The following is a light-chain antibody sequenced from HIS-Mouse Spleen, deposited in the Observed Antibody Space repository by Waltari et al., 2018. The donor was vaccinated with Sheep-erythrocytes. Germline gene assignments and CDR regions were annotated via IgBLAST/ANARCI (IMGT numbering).Light chain of an antibody. V-gene: IGKV4-1*01. CDR1: QSVLYSSNNKKY. J-gene: IGKJ4*01. CDR2: WAS. Sequence: DIVMTQSPDSLAVSLGERATINCKSSQSVLYSSNNKKYLAWYQQKPGQPPKPLIYWASTRESGVPDRFSGSGSGTDFTLTISSLQAEDVAFYYCQQYYSTLTFGGGTKVEIK. CDR3: QQYYSTLT.